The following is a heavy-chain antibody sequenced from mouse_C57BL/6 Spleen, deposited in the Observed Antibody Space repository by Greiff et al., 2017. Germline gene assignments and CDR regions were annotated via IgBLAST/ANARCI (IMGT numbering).Heavy chain of an antibody. CDR3: AMTYYGSSYWAMDY. V-gene: IGHV1-64*01. CDR1: GYTFTSYW. Sequence: QVQLQQPGAELVKPGASVKLSCKASGYTFTSYWMHWVKQRPGQGLEWIGMIHPNSGSTNYNEKFKSKATLTVDKSSSTAYMQLSSLTSEDSAVYYCAMTYYGSSYWAMDYWGQGTSVTVSS. CDR2: IHPNSGST. J-gene: IGHJ4*01. D-gene: IGHD1-1*01.